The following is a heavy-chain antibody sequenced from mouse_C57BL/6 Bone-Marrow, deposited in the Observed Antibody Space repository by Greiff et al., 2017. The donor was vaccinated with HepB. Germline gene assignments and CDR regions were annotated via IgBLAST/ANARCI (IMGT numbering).Heavy chain of an antibody. CDR3: ARRAQADY. J-gene: IGHJ2*01. CDR1: GFTFTDYY. D-gene: IGHD3-2*02. V-gene: IGHV7-3*01. Sequence: EVKVVESGGGLVQPGGSLSFSCAASGFTFTDYYMSWVRQPPGKALEWLGFIRNKANGYTKEYSASVKGRFTISRDNSQSLLYLQMNALRAEDSATYYCARRAQADYWGQGTTLTVSS. CDR2: IRNKANGYTK.